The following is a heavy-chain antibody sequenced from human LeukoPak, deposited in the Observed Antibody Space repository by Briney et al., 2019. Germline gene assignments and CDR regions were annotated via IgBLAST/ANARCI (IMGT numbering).Heavy chain of an antibody. CDR1: GFTFSSYS. CDR3: AKERGFVSSSMDV. V-gene: IGHV3-30*18. D-gene: IGHD3-10*01. CDR2: ISYDGGNK. J-gene: IGHJ6*03. Sequence: GGSLRLSCAASGFTFSSYSMNWVRQAPGKGLEWVAVISYDGGNKYYADSVKGRFTISRDNSKNTLYLQMNSLRAEDTAVYYCAKERGFVSSSMDVWGKGTTVTVSS.